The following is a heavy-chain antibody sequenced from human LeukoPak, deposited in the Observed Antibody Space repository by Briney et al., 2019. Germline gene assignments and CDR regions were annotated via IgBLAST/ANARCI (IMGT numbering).Heavy chain of an antibody. D-gene: IGHD1-26*01. V-gene: IGHV4-34*01. CDR1: NGSFSGYY. CDR3: ARWMTMIVSGRWFDP. J-gene: IGHJ5*02. CDR2: INHSGSTT. Sequence: SETLSLTCAVYNGSFSGYYWSWIRQPPGRGLEWIAEINHSGSTTNYNPSLMSRVTILVDTSKNQFSLKLSSVTAADTAVYYCARWMTMIVSGRWFDPWGQGTLVTVSS.